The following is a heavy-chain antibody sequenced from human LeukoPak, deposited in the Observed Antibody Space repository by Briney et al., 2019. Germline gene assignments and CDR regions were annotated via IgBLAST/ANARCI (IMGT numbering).Heavy chain of an antibody. Sequence: GGSLRLSCAASGFTFSNYAMHWVRQAPGKGLEYVSAISSNGGSTYYANSVKGRFTISRDNSKNTLYLQMGSLRAEDMAVYYCARGSITVAVGAFDIWGQGTMVIVSS. CDR2: ISSNGGST. CDR3: ARGSITVAVGAFDI. V-gene: IGHV3-64*01. J-gene: IGHJ3*02. CDR1: GFTFSNYA. D-gene: IGHD2-2*01.